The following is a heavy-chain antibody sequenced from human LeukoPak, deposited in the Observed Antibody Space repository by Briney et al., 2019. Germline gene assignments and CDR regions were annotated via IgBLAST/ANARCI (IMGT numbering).Heavy chain of an antibody. CDR3: ARDLEQWLVRNGMDV. J-gene: IGHJ6*02. CDR2: INPSDGST. V-gene: IGHV1-46*01. D-gene: IGHD6-19*01. CDR1: GYTFTSYY. Sequence: ASVKVSCKASGYTFTSYYMHWVRQAPGQGLEWMGIINPSDGSTSYAQKFQGRVTMTRDTSTSTVYMELSSLRSEDTAVYYCARDLEQWLVRNGMDVWGQGTTVTVSS.